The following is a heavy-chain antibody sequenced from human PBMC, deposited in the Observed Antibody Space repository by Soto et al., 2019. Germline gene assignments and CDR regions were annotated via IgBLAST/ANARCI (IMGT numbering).Heavy chain of an antibody. D-gene: IGHD3-10*01. CDR2: IYSGGST. CDR3: AREGGGIDGSGSYYGRLSNYYYYYGMDV. V-gene: IGHV3-53*01. CDR1: GFTVSSNY. Sequence: GGSLRFSCAASGFTVSSNYMSWVRQAPGKGLEWVSVIYSGGSTYYADSVKGRFTISRDNFKNTLYLQMNSLRAEDTAVYYCAREGGGIDGSGSYYGRLSNYYYYYGMDVWGQGTTVTVSS. J-gene: IGHJ6*02.